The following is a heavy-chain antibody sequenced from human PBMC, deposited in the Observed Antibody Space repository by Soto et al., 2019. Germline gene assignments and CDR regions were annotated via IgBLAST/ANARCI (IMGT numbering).Heavy chain of an antibody. CDR1: GGSINSRGYY. D-gene: IGHD3-22*01. CDR2: IYYSGSI. Sequence: QVQLQESGPGLVRPSQTLSLTCTVSGGSINSRGYYWPWIRQHPGKGLEWIGNIYYSGSIHFNPSLKSRLTMLVDTSENQFSLKLTSVTAADTAVYYCARQSESAGYFYGWFEPWGQGTLVTVSS. V-gene: IGHV4-31*03. J-gene: IGHJ5*02. CDR3: ARQSESAGYFYGWFEP.